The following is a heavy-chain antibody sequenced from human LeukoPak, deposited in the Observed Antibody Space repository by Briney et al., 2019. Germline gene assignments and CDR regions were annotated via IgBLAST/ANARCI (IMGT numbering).Heavy chain of an antibody. CDR2: MSYDRSDK. D-gene: IGHD3-9*01. J-gene: IGHJ4*02. V-gene: IGHV3-30*03. Sequence: GGSLRLSCAASGFTFNTYGMDWVRQAPGKGLEWVAVMSYDRSDKVYADSVKGRFTISRDNSKNTLYLQMNSLRAEDTAVYYCARGGDYDILTGYSDFDYWGQGTLVTVSS. CDR3: ARGGDYDILTGYSDFDY. CDR1: GFTFNTYG.